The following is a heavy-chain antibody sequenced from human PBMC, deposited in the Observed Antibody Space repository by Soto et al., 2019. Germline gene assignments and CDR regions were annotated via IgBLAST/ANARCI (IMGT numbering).Heavy chain of an antibody. CDR2: INHSGST. D-gene: IGHD6-13*01. CDR1: GRSFSRYY. J-gene: IGHJ6*03. CDR3: PRGFRAAERRYYYCMDV. V-gene: IGHV4-34*01. Sequence: SETLSLTCALYGRSFSRYYWSWIRHPPGKWLEKIGEINHSGSTNYNPSLNRRVTISLCTSNNQVSLKLCCCPSTGTAVYSCPRGFRAAERRYYYCMDVCGNETTVTVSS.